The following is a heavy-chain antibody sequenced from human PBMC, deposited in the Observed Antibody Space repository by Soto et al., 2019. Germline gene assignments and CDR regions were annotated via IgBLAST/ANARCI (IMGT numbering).Heavy chain of an antibody. Sequence: GGGMRLSGAEYIFTFDDYTMHWARQAEGEGLECVSIISSDGGSTYYADSAKSRYTISRDNSKNSLYLQMNSLRTEDTALYYCAKDICPCSNSCAYYGMDVWGQGTTVTVSS. D-gene: IGHD2-2*01. CDR3: AKDICPCSNSCAYYGMDV. CDR1: IFTFDDYT. J-gene: IGHJ6*02. V-gene: IGHV3-43*01. CDR2: ISSDGGST.